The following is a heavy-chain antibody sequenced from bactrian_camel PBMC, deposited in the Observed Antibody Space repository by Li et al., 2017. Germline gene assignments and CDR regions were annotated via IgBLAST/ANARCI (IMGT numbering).Heavy chain of an antibody. J-gene: IGHJ4*01. CDR3: AAAKGVYRYRAPGLSEYEYDY. CDR1: GHTYSSNC. V-gene: IGHV3S40*01. Sequence: VQLVESGGGSVQPGGSLGLSCGASGHTYSSNCMGWFRQAPGKEREGVAFVYFGGGSTYYADSVKGRFTISQDNAKKTVYLQMNGLTPEDTAMYYCAAAKGVYRYRAPGLSEYEYDYWGQGTQVTVS. CDR2: VYFGGGST. D-gene: IGHD3*01.